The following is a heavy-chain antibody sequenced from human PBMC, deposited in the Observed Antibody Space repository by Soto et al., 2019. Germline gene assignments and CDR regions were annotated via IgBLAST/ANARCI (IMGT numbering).Heavy chain of an antibody. Sequence: EVQLVESGGGLVQPGGSLRLSCAASGFTFSDYWMHWFRQAPGRGREWVSRIKRDGSTTNYADSVKGRFTISRDNAKNTLYLDMNSLRVEDTADYYCARGAINYYYEDVWGKGTTVTVSS. CDR2: IKRDGSTT. J-gene: IGHJ6*03. CDR1: GFTFSDYW. V-gene: IGHV3-74*01. CDR3: ARGAINYYYEDV.